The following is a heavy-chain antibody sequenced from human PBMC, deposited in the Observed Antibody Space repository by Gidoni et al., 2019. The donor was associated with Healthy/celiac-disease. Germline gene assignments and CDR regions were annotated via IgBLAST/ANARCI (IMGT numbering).Heavy chain of an antibody. D-gene: IGHD3-10*01. Sequence: QVQLVQSGAEVKKPGASVKVSCKASGYTFTSYYMHWVRQAPGQGLEWMGIINPSGGSTSYAQKFQGRVTMTRDTSTSTVYMELSSLRSEDTAVYYCARGVAVRGVILVLDWFDPWGQGTLVTVSS. CDR3: ARGVAVRGVILVLDWFDP. CDR2: INPSGGST. CDR1: GYTFTSYY. J-gene: IGHJ5*02. V-gene: IGHV1-46*01.